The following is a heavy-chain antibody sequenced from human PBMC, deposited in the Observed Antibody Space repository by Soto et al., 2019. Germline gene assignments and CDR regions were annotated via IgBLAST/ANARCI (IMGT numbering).Heavy chain of an antibody. CDR3: AKAPHPYYYDSSHLDY. CDR2: ISGSGGIT. J-gene: IGHJ4*02. D-gene: IGHD3-22*01. Sequence: GGSLRLSCAASGFTFSSYAMSWVRQAPGKGLEWVSAISGSGGITYYADSVKGRFTISRDNSKNTLYLQMNSLRAEDTAVYYCAKAPHPYYYDSSHLDYWGQGTLVTVSS. CDR1: GFTFSSYA. V-gene: IGHV3-23*01.